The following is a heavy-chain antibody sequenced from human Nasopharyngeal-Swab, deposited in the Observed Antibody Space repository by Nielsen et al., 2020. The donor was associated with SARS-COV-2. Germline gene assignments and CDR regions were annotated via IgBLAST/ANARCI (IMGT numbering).Heavy chain of an antibody. Sequence: GESLKISCAASGFTFSSYAMHWVRQAPGKGLEWVAVISYDGSNKYYADSVKGRFTISRDNSKNTLYLQMNSLRAEDTAVYYCARDLGGDSSSWTPPFDYWGQGTLVTVSS. CDR1: GFTFSSYA. J-gene: IGHJ4*02. CDR2: ISYDGSNK. D-gene: IGHD6-13*01. CDR3: ARDLGGDSSSWTPPFDY. V-gene: IGHV3-30-3*01.